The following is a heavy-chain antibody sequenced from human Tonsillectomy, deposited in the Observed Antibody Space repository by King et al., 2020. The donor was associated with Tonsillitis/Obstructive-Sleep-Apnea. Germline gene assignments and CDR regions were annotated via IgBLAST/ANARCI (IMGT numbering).Heavy chain of an antibody. Sequence: VQLVESGGGLVQPGGSLRLSCAASGITFSSYAMSWVRQAPGKGLEWVSTISGGGGSTYYADSVKGRFTISRDNSKNTLYLQMNSLRAEGTAVYYCAKAMVQGIIITIFDYWGQGTLVTVSS. J-gene: IGHJ4*02. V-gene: IGHV3-23*04. D-gene: IGHD3-10*01. CDR1: GITFSSYA. CDR2: ISGGGGST. CDR3: AKAMVQGIIITIFDY.